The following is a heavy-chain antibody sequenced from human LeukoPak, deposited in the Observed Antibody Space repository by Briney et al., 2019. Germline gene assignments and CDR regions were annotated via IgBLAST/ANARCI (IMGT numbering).Heavy chain of an antibody. CDR2: IYSGGST. Sequence: GGSLRLSCAASGFTVSSNYMSWVRQAPGKGLEWVSVIYSGGSTYYADSVKGRFTISRDNSKNTLYLQMNSLRAEDTAVYYCARENPMTSGSLDYWGQGTLVTVSS. J-gene: IGHJ4*02. V-gene: IGHV3-53*01. D-gene: IGHD1-26*01. CDR1: GFTVSSNY. CDR3: ARENPMTSGSLDY.